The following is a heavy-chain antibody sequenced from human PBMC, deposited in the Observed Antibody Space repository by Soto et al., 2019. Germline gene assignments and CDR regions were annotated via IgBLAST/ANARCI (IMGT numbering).Heavy chain of an antibody. V-gene: IGHV3-66*01. J-gene: IGHJ4*02. CDR1: GITVSNNY. CDR2: IYSGGYT. CDR3: VRCAWRSLDY. Sequence: EVQLVESGGGLVQPGGSLRLSCAASGITVSNNYMNWVRQAPGKGLEWVSGIYSGGYTYYADSVKGRFTISRDKTKNTLFLEMDSLKGDDTAVYYCVRCAWRSLDYWGQGTLVTVSS. D-gene: IGHD5-18*01.